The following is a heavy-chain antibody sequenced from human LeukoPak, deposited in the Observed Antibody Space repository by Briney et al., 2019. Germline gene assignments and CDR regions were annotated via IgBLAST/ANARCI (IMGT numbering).Heavy chain of an antibody. D-gene: IGHD4-17*01. CDR2: INHSGST. J-gene: IGHJ6*02. CDR3: ARARRGLTTVTPHYYYYYGMDV. V-gene: IGHV4-34*01. Sequence: SETLSLTCAVYGGSFSGYYWSWIRQPPGKGLEWIGEINHSGSTNYNPSPKSRVTISVDTSKKQFPLKLSSVTAADTAVYYCARARRGLTTVTPHYYYYYGMDVWGQGTTVTVSS. CDR1: GGSFSGYY.